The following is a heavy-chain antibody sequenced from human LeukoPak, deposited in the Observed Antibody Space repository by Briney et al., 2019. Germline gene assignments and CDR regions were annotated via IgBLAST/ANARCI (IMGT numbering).Heavy chain of an antibody. Sequence: GESLKISCKGSGYSFTNYWIGWVRQMPGKGLEWMGIIYPGDSDSRYSPSFQGQVTISADKSISTACLQWSSLKASDTAMYYCARHSSGWRYSYFDYCGQGTLVSVSS. J-gene: IGHJ4*02. CDR2: IYPGDSDS. D-gene: IGHD6-19*01. CDR3: ARHSSGWRYSYFDY. V-gene: IGHV5-51*01. CDR1: GYSFTNYW.